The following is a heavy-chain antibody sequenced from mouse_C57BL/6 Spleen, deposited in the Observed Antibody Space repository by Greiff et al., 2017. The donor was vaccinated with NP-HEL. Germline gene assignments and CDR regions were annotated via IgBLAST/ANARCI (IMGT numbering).Heavy chain of an antibody. CDR3: AKDPYGSSYCDY. CDR2: INSDGSST. J-gene: IGHJ2*01. CDR1: GFTFSDYY. V-gene: IGHV5-16*01. Sequence: EVQLMESEGGLVQPGSSMKLSCTASGFTFSDYYMAWVRQVPEKGLEWVANINSDGSSTYYLDSFKSRFIISRDNAQNILYLQMSSLKSEDTAAYYCAKDPYGSSYCDYWGQGTTLTVSS. D-gene: IGHD1-1*01.